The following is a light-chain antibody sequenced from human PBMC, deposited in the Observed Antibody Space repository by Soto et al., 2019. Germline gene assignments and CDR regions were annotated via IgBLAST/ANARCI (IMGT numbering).Light chain of an antibody. J-gene: IGKJ4*02. CDR3: QQYSTSLT. CDR1: ESVGST. CDR2: GAS. Sequence: EIFMTQSPATLSVSPGEKVILSCRASESVGSTLSWYQQQPGQAPRLLIRGASTRATGVPARFSGSGSGTEFTLTISSLQSEDFAVYSCQQYSTSLTFGGGTTLEIK. V-gene: IGKV3-15*01.